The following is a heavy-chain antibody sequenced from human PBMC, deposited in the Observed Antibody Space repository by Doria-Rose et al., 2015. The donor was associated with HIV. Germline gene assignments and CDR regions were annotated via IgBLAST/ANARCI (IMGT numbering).Heavy chain of an antibody. CDR2: ISLDSGAR. D-gene: IGHD3-3*01. CDR3: AKAPIIGPKYYFYMDV. V-gene: IGHV3-9*01. CDR1: GFSFESYA. J-gene: IGHJ6*03. Sequence: VQLVQSGGGLVQPGRSLRLSCVGSGFSFESYAMHWVRLAPAKGLEWVAGISLDSGARGNADSVEGRFTISRDNAEKSVYLEMRSLRPEDTAFYYCAKAPIIGPKYYFYMDVWGKGTSVTVSS.